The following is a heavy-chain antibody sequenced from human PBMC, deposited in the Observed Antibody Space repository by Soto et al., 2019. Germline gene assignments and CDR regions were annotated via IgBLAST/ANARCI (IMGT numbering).Heavy chain of an antibody. D-gene: IGHD2-15*01. V-gene: IGHV3-30-3*01. CDR2: ISYDGSNK. CDR1: GFTFSSYA. Sequence: GGSLRLSCAASGFTFSSYAMHWVRQAPGKGLEWVAVISYDGSNKYYADSVKGRFTISRDNSKNTLYLQMNSLRAEDTAVYYCARVPGGAFDIWGQGTMVTVSS. J-gene: IGHJ3*02. CDR3: ARVPGGAFDI.